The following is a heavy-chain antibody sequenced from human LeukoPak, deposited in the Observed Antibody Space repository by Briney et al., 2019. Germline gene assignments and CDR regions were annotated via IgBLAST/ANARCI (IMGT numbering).Heavy chain of an antibody. CDR2: INPSGGDT. Sequence: ASVKVSCKASGYTFTSYYINWVRQAPGQGLEWMGIINPSGGDTSYALKFQGRDTMTRDTSTSTVYMELTSLRSEDTAVYYCARRKTPGGTTAAFDYWGQGTLVTVSS. CDR1: GYTFTSYY. D-gene: IGHD1-1*01. V-gene: IGHV1-46*01. J-gene: IGHJ4*02. CDR3: ARRKTPGGTTAAFDY.